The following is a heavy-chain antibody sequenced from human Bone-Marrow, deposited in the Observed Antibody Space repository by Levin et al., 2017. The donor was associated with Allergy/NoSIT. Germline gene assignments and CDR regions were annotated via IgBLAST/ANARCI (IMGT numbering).Heavy chain of an antibody. J-gene: IGHJ4*02. CDR3: ARCIEMATISVDY. D-gene: IGHD5-24*01. CDR2: ISSSSSYI. V-gene: IGHV3-21*01. CDR1: GFTFSSYS. Sequence: PGGSLRLSCAASGFTFSSYSMNWVRQAPGKGLEWVSSISSSSSYIYYADSVKGRFTISRDNAKNSLYLQMNSLRAEDTAVYYCARCIEMATISVDYWGQGTLVTVSS.